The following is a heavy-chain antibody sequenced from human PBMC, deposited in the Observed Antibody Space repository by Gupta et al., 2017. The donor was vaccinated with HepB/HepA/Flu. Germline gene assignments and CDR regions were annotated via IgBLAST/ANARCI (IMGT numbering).Heavy chain of an antibody. V-gene: IGHV1-69*01. D-gene: IGHD6-19*01. CDR2: IIPIFGTA. CDR3: ARGAFLGSNGASFDY. CDR1: GGNFSSYA. J-gene: IGHJ4*02. Sequence: QVQLVRSGAEVKKPGSSVQLSRKASGGNFSSYAISWVRQAPGQGLEWMGGIIPIFGTANYAQKFQGRVTITADESTSTAYMELSSLRSEDTAVYYCARGAFLGSNGASFDYWGQGTLVTVSS.